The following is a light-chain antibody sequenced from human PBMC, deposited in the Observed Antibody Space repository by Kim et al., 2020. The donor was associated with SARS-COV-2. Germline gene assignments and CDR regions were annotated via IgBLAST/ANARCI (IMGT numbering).Light chain of an antibody. V-gene: IGKV3-15*01. CDR2: ETS. CDR3: QHYDNMPPWT. J-gene: IGKJ1*01. CDR1: QSVRNH. Sequence: SPGDSVTPSCRASQSVRNHVAWYQHKPGQSPRLLIYETSTRATGSPARFSGSASGTEFTLPISSLQSEDFAIYYCQHYDNMPPWTFGQGTKVDIK.